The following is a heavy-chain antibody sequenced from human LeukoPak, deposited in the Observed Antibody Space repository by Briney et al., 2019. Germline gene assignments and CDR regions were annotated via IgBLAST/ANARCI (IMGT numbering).Heavy chain of an antibody. V-gene: IGHV3-48*03. Sequence: GGSLKLSCEASGFTFSSYEMNWVRQAPGKGLEWVAYIGSSGSTIYYADSVKGRFTISRDNAKNSLYLQMNSLRAEDTAVYYCARDVAVPDYYDSSGYLYWGQGTLVTVSS. J-gene: IGHJ4*02. CDR1: GFTFSSYE. CDR3: ARDVAVPDYYDSSGYLY. CDR2: IGSSGSTI. D-gene: IGHD3-22*01.